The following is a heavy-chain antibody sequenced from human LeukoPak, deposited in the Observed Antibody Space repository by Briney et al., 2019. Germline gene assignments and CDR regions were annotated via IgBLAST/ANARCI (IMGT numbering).Heavy chain of an antibody. Sequence: SGPTLVNPIQTLTLTFPFSGCSISTRGMGVGWFLHPPGQAPHWLDLINWNDEKVYSPSLQSRLTITKDTSNNQVTLTLTNVDPVDTATYYCAHRRDTSYYRYRYWFAPWGQGTLVTVSS. CDR3: AHRRDTSYYRYRYWFAP. D-gene: IGHD3-9*01. J-gene: IGHJ5*02. CDR1: GCSISTRGMG. V-gene: IGHV2-5*01. CDR2: INWNDEK.